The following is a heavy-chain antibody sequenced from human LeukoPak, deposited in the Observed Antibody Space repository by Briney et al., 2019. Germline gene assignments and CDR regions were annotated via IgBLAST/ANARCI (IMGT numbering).Heavy chain of an antibody. J-gene: IGHJ4*02. CDR1: QYTFTNFW. Sequence: GESLKISCKGSQYTFTNFWIGWVRQMPGKGLEWMGIIYPGDSDTRYDPSFQGQVTISADKSISTAYLQWSSLRASDTAMYYCARSTYGDYDSWGQGTLVTVSS. CDR2: IYPGDSDT. CDR3: ARSTYGDYDS. D-gene: IGHD4-17*01. V-gene: IGHV5-51*01.